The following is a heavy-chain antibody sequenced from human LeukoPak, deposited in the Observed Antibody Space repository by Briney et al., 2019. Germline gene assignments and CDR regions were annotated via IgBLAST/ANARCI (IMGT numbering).Heavy chain of an antibody. V-gene: IGHV3-21*01. D-gene: IGHD3-9*01. CDR1: GFTFNTFT. J-gene: IGHJ4*02. CDR3: ARRGSDNQDLDYFFDY. Sequence: PGGSLRLSCAASGFTFNTFTMNWVRQAPGKGLEWVSSISKSSRYIYYGDSLKGRFTISRDNARNSLSLQMNGLRAEDTAVYYCARRGSDNQDLDYFFDYWGQGTLVTVSS. CDR2: ISKSSRYI.